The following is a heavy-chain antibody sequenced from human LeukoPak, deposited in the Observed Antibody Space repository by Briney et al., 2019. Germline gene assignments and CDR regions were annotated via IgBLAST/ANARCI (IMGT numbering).Heavy chain of an antibody. CDR3: ARIGGSYPDY. J-gene: IGHJ4*02. V-gene: IGHV3-23*01. D-gene: IGHD1-26*01. Sequence: GRSLRLSCAASGFTFSSYAMSWVRQAPGKGLEWVSAISGSGGSTYYADSVKGRFTISRDNAKNTLYLQMNSLRTEDTAVYYCARIGGSYPDYWGQGTLVTVSS. CDR2: ISGSGGST. CDR1: GFTFSSYA.